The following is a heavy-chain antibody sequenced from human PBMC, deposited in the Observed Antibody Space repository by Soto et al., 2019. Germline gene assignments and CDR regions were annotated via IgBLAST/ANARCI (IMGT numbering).Heavy chain of an antibody. D-gene: IGHD3-22*01. CDR3: ARVRVDYYDSSGCYLFDY. V-gene: IGHV4-30-4*01. Sequence: SETLSLTCTVSGGSISSGDYYWSWIRQPPGKGLEWIGYIYYSGSTYYNPSLKSRVTISVDTSKNQFSLKLSSVTAADTAVYYCARVRVDYYDSSGCYLFDYWGQGTLVTVSS. J-gene: IGHJ4*02. CDR2: IYYSGST. CDR1: GGSISSGDYY.